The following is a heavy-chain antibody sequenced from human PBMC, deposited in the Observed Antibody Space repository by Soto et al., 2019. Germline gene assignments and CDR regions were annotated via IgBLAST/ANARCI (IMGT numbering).Heavy chain of an antibody. D-gene: IGHD3-16*02. CDR2: INSGGNT. J-gene: IGHJ6*02. CDR3: ARGGDSYCYREHYYYGIDV. Sequence: PGGSLRLSCAASGFGVSNNFMSWVRQAPGKELEWVSAINSGGNTYYADSEKGRFTISRDNSKNTVYLQMNSVGAEDTAVYYCARGGDSYCYREHYYYGIDVFRQATPVPVPS. CDR1: GFGVSNNF. V-gene: IGHV3-66*01.